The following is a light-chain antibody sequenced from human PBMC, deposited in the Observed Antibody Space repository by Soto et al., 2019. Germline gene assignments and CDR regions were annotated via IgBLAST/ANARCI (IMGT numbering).Light chain of an antibody. V-gene: IGKV3-15*01. Sequence: EIVMTQSPATLSVSPGERATLSCRASQSVSSSLAWFQQKPGQAPRLLIYAASARAAGIAARLSGSGSGTEFTPTISSLQTEDFAVYYCLQHKSWPFTLVQGTKLELK. CDR2: AAS. J-gene: IGKJ2*01. CDR3: LQHKSWPFT. CDR1: QSVSSS.